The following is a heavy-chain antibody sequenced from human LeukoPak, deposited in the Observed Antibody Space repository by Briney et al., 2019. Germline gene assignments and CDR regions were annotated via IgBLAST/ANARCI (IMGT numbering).Heavy chain of an antibody. V-gene: IGHV1-69*04. CDR3: ARDLDAGSYYDFWSGYPVNDY. CDR2: IIPILGIA. CDR1: GGTFSSYA. J-gene: IGHJ4*02. Sequence: SVKVSCKASGGTFSSYAISWVRQAPGQGLEWMGRIIPILGIANYAQKFQGRVTITADKSTSTAYMELRSLRSDDTAVYYCARDLDAGSYYDFWSGYPVNDYWGQGTLVTVSS. D-gene: IGHD3-3*01.